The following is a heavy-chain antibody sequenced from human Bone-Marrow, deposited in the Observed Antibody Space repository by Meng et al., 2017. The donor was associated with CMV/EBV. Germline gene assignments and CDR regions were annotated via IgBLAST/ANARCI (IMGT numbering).Heavy chain of an antibody. Sequence: QGPLQVLGPGLVKPSQTLALTCTVSGGSISSGDYSWSRIRQPPGKGLEWIGYIYYSGSTYYNPSLKSRVTISVDTSRNQFSLKLSSVTAADTAVYYCARVLSGYFDYWGQGTLVTVSS. J-gene: IGHJ4*02. CDR1: GGSISSGDYS. V-gene: IGHV4-30-4*08. D-gene: IGHD2-15*01. CDR3: ARVLSGYFDY. CDR2: IYYSGST.